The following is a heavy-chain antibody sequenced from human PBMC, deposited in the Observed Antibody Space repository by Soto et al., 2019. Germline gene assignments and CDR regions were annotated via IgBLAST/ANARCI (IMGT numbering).Heavy chain of an antibody. CDR1: GYTFTSYG. V-gene: IGHV1-69*04. D-gene: IGHD2-15*01. CDR3: AREHCSGGSCYGPFDP. J-gene: IGHJ5*02. Sequence: ASVKVSCKASGYTFTSYGISWVRQAPGQGLEWMGRIIANIGKANYAQKFQGRVTITADKSTSTAYMELSSLRSEDTAVYYCAREHCSGGSCYGPFDPWGQGTLVTVSS. CDR2: IIANIGKA.